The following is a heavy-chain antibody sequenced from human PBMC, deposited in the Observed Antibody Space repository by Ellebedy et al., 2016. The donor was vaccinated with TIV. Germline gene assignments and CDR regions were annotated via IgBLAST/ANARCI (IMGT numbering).Heavy chain of an antibody. D-gene: IGHD3-3*01. CDR3: ARANFWSAESDH. J-gene: IGHJ4*02. Sequence: GESLKISXAASGFTVSGNSMTWVRQAPGQGLEWVSIIYPGDDTYYADSVKGRFTISRDNSKNILYLQMNSLRADDTAVYFCARANFWSAESDHWGQGTLVTVSS. V-gene: IGHV3-53*01. CDR2: IYPGDDT. CDR1: GFTVSGNS.